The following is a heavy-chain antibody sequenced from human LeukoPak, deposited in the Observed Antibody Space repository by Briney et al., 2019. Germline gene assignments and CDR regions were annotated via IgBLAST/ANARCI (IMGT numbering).Heavy chain of an antibody. J-gene: IGHJ5*02. CDR3: ARESIAVPGTHIHNWFDP. D-gene: IGHD6-19*01. Sequence: SETLSLTCAVCGGSFSGYYWSWIRQPPGKGLEWIGEINHSGSTNYNPSLKSRVTISVDTSKNQFSLKLSSVTAADTAVYYCARESIAVPGTHIHNWFDPWGQGTLVTVSS. CDR1: GGSFSGYY. V-gene: IGHV4-34*01. CDR2: INHSGST.